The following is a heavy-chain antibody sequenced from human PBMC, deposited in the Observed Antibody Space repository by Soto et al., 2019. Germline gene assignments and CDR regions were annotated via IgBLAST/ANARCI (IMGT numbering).Heavy chain of an antibody. J-gene: IGHJ4*02. CDR3: AKPSSVFWGGLGGGFDY. Sequence: EVQLLESGGGLVQPGGSLRLSCAASGFTFSSYAMSWVRQAPGKGLEWVSAISGSGGSTYYADSVKGRFTISRDNSKNTLYLQMNSLRAEDTAEYYCAKPSSVFWGGLGGGFDYWGQGTLVTVSS. D-gene: IGHD3-3*01. CDR1: GFTFSSYA. V-gene: IGHV3-23*01. CDR2: ISGSGGST.